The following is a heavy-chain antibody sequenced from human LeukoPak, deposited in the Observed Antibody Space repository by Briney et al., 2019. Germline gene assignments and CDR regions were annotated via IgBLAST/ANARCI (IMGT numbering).Heavy chain of an antibody. V-gene: IGHV3-9*01. J-gene: IGHJ3*02. CDR3: VKDMGFDLLKDAFHI. Sequence: GGSLRLSCVGSGFSLEDFAMHWVRPVPGKGLEWVSRISWDSGSQAYTDSVKGRFTISRDNDKNSLYLQMDSLRPEDTAFYYCVKDMGFDLLKDAFHIWGQGTLVTVSS. D-gene: IGHD3-9*01. CDR2: ISWDSGSQ. CDR1: GFSLEDFA.